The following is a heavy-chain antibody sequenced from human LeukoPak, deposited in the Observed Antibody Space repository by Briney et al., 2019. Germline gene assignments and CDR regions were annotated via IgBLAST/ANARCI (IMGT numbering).Heavy chain of an antibody. CDR2: IIPIFGTA. D-gene: IGHD3-10*01. CDR3: ARGVKGYYGSGSYWCYYYGMDL. J-gene: IGHJ6*04. CDR1: GGTFSSYA. Sequence: VASVKVSCTASGGTFSSYAISWGRQAPGQGLEWMGGIIPIFGTANYAQTFQGRVTITADESTSTAYMAKSRLTSEDTSVYYCARGVKGYYGSGSYWCYYYGMDLWGKGTTVTVSS. V-gene: IGHV1-69*01.